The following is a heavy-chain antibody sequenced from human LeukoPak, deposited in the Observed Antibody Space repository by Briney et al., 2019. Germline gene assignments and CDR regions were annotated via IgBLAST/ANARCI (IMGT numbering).Heavy chain of an antibody. D-gene: IGHD5-24*01. J-gene: IGHJ3*01. CDR3: ARGLQENLAWLTAFSAFDV. V-gene: IGHV1-18*01. CDR1: VYSFTSYG. Sequence: ASVKVSCKASVYSFTSYGFSWVRQAPGQGLEWMGWISAYNGDTNYAQKLQGRVTMTTDTSTSTAYMELRSLRSDDTAVYYCARGLQENLAWLTAFSAFDVWGPGTMVTVSS. CDR2: ISAYNGDT.